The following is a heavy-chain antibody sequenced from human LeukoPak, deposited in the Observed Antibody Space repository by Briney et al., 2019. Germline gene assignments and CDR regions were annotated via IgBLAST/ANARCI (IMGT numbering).Heavy chain of an antibody. CDR1: GFTFDDYG. D-gene: IGHD2-2*01. CDR2: INWNGGST. J-gene: IGHJ6*03. Sequence: GSLRLSCAASGFTFDDYGMSWVRQAPGKGLEWVSGINWNGGSTGYADSVKGRFTISRDNAKNSLYLQMNSLRAEDTALYHCAREVVPAAMTFYYYYYIDVWGTGTTVTVSS. V-gene: IGHV3-20*01. CDR3: AREVVPAAMTFYYYYYIDV.